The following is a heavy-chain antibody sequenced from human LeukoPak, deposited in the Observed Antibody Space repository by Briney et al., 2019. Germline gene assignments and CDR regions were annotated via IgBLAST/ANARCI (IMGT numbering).Heavy chain of an antibody. J-gene: IGHJ4*02. V-gene: IGHV1-8*01. D-gene: IGHD3-16*01. CDR2: MNPNSGNT. CDR1: GYTFTSYD. CDR3: GRDYLPSRYHSPGGNVGYFDY. Sequence: ASVKVSCKASGYTFTSYDINWVRQATGQGLEWMGWMNPNSGNTGYAQKFQGRVTMTRDTSISTAYMELRRLRSDDTAVYYCGRDYLPSRYHSPGGNVGYFDYWGQGTLVTVSS.